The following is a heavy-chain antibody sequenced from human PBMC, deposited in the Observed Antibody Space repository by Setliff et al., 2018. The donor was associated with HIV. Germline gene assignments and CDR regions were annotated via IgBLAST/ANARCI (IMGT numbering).Heavy chain of an antibody. CDR3: AKADGRGGASDY. V-gene: IGHV3-7*05. CDR1: GFTFSTYW. D-gene: IGHD3-10*01. CDR2: IKQDGSEK. J-gene: IGHJ4*02. Sequence: PGGSLRLSCAASGFTFSTYWMSWVRQAPGKGLEWVANIKQDGSEKNYMDSVKGRFTISRDNSKNTLYLQMNSLRADDTAVYFCAKADGRGGASDYWGQGTLVTVSS.